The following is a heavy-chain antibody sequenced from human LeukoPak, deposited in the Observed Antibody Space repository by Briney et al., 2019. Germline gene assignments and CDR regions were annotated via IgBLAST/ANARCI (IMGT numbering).Heavy chain of an antibody. V-gene: IGHV3-13*01. J-gene: IGHJ6*02. D-gene: IGHD2-15*01. CDR2: IGTAGDT. Sequence: PGGSLRLSCAASGFTFSSYDMHWVRQATGKGLEWVSAIGTAGDTYYPGSVKGRFTISRANAKNSLYLQMNSLRAGDTAVYYCARALRTPYYYYGMDVWGQGTTVTVSS. CDR1: GFTFSSYD. CDR3: ARALRTPYYYYGMDV.